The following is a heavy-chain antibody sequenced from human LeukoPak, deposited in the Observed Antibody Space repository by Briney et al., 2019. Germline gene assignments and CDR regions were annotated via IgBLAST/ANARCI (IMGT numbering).Heavy chain of an antibody. CDR3: ARSGDGYNRYYYYNRMDV. Sequence: GGSLRLSCAASGFTFISYGMHWVRQAPGKGLEWVAVISYDGSNKYYADSVKGRFTISRDNSKNTLYLQMNSLRAEDTAVYYCARSGDGYNRYYYYNRMDVWGQGTTVTVSS. J-gene: IGHJ6*02. D-gene: IGHD5-24*01. V-gene: IGHV3-30*03. CDR1: GFTFISYG. CDR2: ISYDGSNK.